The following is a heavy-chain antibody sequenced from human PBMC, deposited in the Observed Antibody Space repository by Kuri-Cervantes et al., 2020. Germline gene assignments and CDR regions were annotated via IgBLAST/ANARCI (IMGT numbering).Heavy chain of an antibody. D-gene: IGHD3-9*01. CDR3: AKDRFDGTDYDILTGYDGMDV. Sequence: SLKISCAASGFPFEDYAMHWVRQAPGKGLEWVPGISWNSGSIGYADSVKGRFTILRDYAKNSLYLQMNSLRAEDTALYYCAKDRFDGTDYDILTGYDGMDVWGQGTTVTVSS. CDR2: ISWNSGSI. V-gene: IGHV3-9*01. CDR1: GFPFEDYA. J-gene: IGHJ6*02.